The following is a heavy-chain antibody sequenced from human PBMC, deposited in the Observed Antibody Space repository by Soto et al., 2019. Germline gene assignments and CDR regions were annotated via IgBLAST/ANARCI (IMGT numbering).Heavy chain of an antibody. CDR3: AGRARPDFYDMDV. CDR1: GFTLSGYA. V-gene: IGHV3-64*01. J-gene: IGHJ6*03. CDR2: ISSNGVGT. Sequence: EVQLAESGGGLAQPGGSLRLSCAASGFTLSGYAMDWVRQAPGKGLEYVSGISSNGVGTYYANSVQGRFTISRDNSKNTVYLQMGSLRPEDMAVYYCAGRARPDFYDMDVWGKGTTVTVSS. D-gene: IGHD6-6*01.